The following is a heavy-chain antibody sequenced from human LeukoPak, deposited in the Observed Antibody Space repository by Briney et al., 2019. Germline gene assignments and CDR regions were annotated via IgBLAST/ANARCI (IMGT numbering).Heavy chain of an antibody. J-gene: IGHJ5*02. CDR2: INPNSGGT. D-gene: IGHD2-2*01. CDR3: ARGGERYCSSTSCYNWFDP. V-gene: IGHV1-2*02. Sequence: GASVKVPCKASGYTFTGYYMHWVRQAPGQGLEWMGWINPNSGGTNYAQKFQGRVTMTRDTSISTAYMELSRLRSDDTAVYYCARGGERYCSSTSCYNWFDPWGQGTLVTVSS. CDR1: GYTFTGYY.